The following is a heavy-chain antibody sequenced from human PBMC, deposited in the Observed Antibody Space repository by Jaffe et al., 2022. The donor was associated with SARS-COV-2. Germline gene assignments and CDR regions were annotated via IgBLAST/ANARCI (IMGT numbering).Heavy chain of an antibody. J-gene: IGHJ4*02. V-gene: IGHV4-34*01. D-gene: IGHD6-13*01. CDR2: INHSGST. Sequence: QVQLQQWGAGLLKPSETLSLTCAVYGGSFSGYYWSWIRQPPGKGLEWIGEINHSGSTNYNPSLKSRVTISVDTSKNQFSLKLSSVTAADTAVYYCASGPSTEWAAGLDYWGQGTLVTVSS. CDR1: GGSFSGYY. CDR3: ASGPSTEWAAGLDY.